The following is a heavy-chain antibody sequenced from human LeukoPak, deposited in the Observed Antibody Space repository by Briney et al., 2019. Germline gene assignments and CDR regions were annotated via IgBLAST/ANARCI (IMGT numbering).Heavy chain of an antibody. CDR1: GYTFTNYY. Sequence: GASVKVSCKASGYTFTNYYMHWVRQAPGQGLEWMGIINPSGGSTSYAQKFQGRVTMTRDTSTSTVYMELSSLRSEDTAVYYCARAASYCSSTSCPLGYWGQGTLVTASS. D-gene: IGHD2-2*01. CDR3: ARAASYCSSTSCPLGY. J-gene: IGHJ4*02. V-gene: IGHV1-46*01. CDR2: INPSGGST.